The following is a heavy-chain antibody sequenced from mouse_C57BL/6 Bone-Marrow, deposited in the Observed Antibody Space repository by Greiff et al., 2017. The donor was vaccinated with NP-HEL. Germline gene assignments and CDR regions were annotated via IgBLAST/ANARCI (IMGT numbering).Heavy chain of an antibody. J-gene: IGHJ4*01. V-gene: IGHV1-66*01. D-gene: IGHD2-2*01. CDR1: GYSFTSYY. CDR2: IYPGSGNT. Sequence: QVQLQQSGPELVKPGASVKISCKASGYSFTSYYIHWVKQRPGQGLEWIGWIYPGSGNTKYNEQFKGKATLTADTSSSTAYMQLSSRTSEDSAVYYCARMVTTWDYARDYWGQGTSVTVSS. CDR3: ARMVTTWDYARDY.